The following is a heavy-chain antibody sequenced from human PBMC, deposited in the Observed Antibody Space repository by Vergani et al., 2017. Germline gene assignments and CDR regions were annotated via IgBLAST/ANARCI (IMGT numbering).Heavy chain of an antibody. V-gene: IGHV3-13*01. CDR3: ARGEATLSYYYYGMDV. D-gene: IGHD5-12*01. CDR2: IGTAGDT. CDR1: GFTFSSYD. Sequence: EVQLVESGGGLVQPGGSLRLSCAASGFTFSSYDMHWVRQATGKGLEWVSAIGTAGDTYYPGSVKGRFTISRENAKNSLYLQMNSLRAGDTAVYYCARGEATLSYYYYGMDVWGQGTTVTVSS. J-gene: IGHJ6*02.